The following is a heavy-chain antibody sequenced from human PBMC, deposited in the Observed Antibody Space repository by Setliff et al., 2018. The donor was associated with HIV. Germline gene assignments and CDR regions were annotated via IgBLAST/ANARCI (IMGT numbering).Heavy chain of an antibody. J-gene: IGHJ4*02. CDR2: ISSSGTT. D-gene: IGHD2-21*01. Sequence: PSETLSLTCVVSDDSFSNYDWTWIRQSPGKALEWIGYISSSGTTNYNASLRSRVTISMETSNTRFSLWLRSATAADTATYFCAGLGRAIDDGGSSLRLDFWGQGMLVTVS. CDR3: AGLGRAIDDGGSSLRLDF. CDR1: DDSFSNYD. V-gene: IGHV4-4*09.